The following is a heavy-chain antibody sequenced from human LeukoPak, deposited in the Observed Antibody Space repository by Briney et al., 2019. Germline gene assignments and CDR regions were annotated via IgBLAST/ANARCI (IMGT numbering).Heavy chain of an antibody. CDR2: INPYSGGT. J-gene: IGHJ6*03. CDR3: ARGRKAMYDFWSGYEGYMDV. D-gene: IGHD3-3*01. CDR1: GYTFTGYY. Sequence: GASVKVSCKASGYTFTGYYMHWVRQAPGQGLEWMGRINPYSGGTNYAHKFQGRVTMTRDTSISTAYMELSRLRSDDTAVYYCARGRKAMYDFWSGYEGYMDVWGKGTTVTVSS. V-gene: IGHV1-2*06.